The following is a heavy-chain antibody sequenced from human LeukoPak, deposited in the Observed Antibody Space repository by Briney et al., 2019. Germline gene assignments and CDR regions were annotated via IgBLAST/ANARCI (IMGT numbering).Heavy chain of an antibody. CDR2: ITYDGSNK. CDR1: GFTFSSYG. CDR3: AKDQSGFGELLYYFDY. J-gene: IGHJ4*02. Sequence: GGSLRLSCEASGFTFSSYGMHWVRQAPGKGLEWVAVITYDGSNKYYADSVKGRFTISRDNSKNTLYLQMNSLRAEDTAVYYCAKDQSGFGELLYYFDYWGQGTLVTVSS. D-gene: IGHD3-10*01. V-gene: IGHV3-30*18.